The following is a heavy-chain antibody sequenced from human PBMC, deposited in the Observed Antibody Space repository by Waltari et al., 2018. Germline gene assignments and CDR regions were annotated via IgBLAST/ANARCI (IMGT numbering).Heavy chain of an antibody. CDR2: ISDSGVIT. CDR3: ARHLYSIDYLELGN. CDR1: GFTFISYA. D-gene: IGHD3-22*01. J-gene: IGHJ4*02. V-gene: IGHV3-23*01. Sequence: EVHLLESGGGLVKPGGSLRLSWAASGFTFISYAMSWVRQAPGKGLEWVSGISDSGVITKYADSVKGRFTVSRDNSKNTLYLQLNSLRAEDTAVYYCARHLYSIDYLELGNWGQGTLVTVSS.